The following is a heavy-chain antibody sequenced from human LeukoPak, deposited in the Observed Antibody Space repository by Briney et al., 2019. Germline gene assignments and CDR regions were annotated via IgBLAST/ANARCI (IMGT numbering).Heavy chain of an antibody. J-gene: IGHJ4*02. Sequence: AGGSLRLSCAASGFTVSNSYMSWVRQAPGKGLEWVSIIYSGGSTYYADSVKGRFTISRDNSKNTLYLQMNSLRAEDTAVYYCAKVGQWLVRSFDYWGQGTLVTVSS. CDR1: GFTVSNSY. V-gene: IGHV3-53*05. D-gene: IGHD6-19*01. CDR3: AKVGQWLVRSFDY. CDR2: IYSGGST.